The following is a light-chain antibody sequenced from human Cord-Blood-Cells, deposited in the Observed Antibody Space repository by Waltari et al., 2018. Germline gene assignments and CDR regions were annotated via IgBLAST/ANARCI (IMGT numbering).Light chain of an antibody. CDR3: QQYGSSPWT. CDR2: GAS. Sequence: EIVLTQSPGTLSSYPGERATLSCRASQSVSSSYLAWYQQKPGQAPRLLIYGASSRATGIPDRFSGSGSGTDFTLTISRLEPEDFAVYYCQQYGSSPWTFGQGTKVEIK. CDR1: QSVSSSY. J-gene: IGKJ1*01. V-gene: IGKV3-20*01.